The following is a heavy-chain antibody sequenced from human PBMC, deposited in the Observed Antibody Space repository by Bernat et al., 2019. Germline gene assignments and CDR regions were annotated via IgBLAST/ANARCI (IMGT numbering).Heavy chain of an antibody. D-gene: IGHD6-13*01. V-gene: IGHV4-39*01. CDR3: ARHRAAGEQQLDYYYYYGMDV. CDR2: IYYSGST. CDR1: GGSISSSSYY. J-gene: IGHJ6*02. Sequence: QLQLQESGPGLVKPSETLSLTCTVSGGSISSSSYYWGWIRQPPGKGLEWIGSIYYSGSTYYNPSLKSRVTISVDTSKKQFSLKMSSVTAAEKAVYYCARHRAAGEQQLDYYYYYGMDVWGQGTTVTVSS.